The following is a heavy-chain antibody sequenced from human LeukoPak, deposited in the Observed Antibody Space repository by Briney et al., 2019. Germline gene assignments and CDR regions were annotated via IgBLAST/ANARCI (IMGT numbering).Heavy chain of an antibody. CDR1: GFTFSSYA. J-gene: IGHJ6*03. CDR3: ARAVSIAAAGTYYYYMDV. D-gene: IGHD6-13*01. V-gene: IGHV3-30-3*01. Sequence: GGSLRLSCAASGFTFSSYAMHWFRQAPGKGLEWVAVISYDGSNKYYADSVKGRFTISRDNSKNTLYLQMNSLRAEDTAVYYCARAVSIAAAGTYYYYMDVWGKGTTVTVSS. CDR2: ISYDGSNK.